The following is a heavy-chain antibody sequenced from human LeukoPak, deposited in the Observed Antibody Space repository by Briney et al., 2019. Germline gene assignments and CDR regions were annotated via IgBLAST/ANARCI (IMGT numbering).Heavy chain of an antibody. D-gene: IGHD5-24*01. CDR2: ISGSGGNT. CDR3: ARDGEMPTIYFDY. CDR1: GFTFGSYA. J-gene: IGHJ4*02. V-gene: IGHV3-23*01. Sequence: GGSLRLSCAASGFTFGSYAMSWVRQAPGKGLEWVSTISGSGGNTYYADSVKGRFTISRDNAKNSLFLQMNSLRAEDTAVYYCARDGEMPTIYFDYWGQGTLVTVSS.